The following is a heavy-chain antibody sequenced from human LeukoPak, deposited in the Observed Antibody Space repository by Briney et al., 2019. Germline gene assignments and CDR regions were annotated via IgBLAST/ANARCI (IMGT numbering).Heavy chain of an antibody. V-gene: IGHV4-61*08. J-gene: IGHJ5*02. Sequence: PSQTLSLTCTVSGGSISSGGYYWSWIRQHPGKGLEWIGYIYYSGSTNYNPSLKSRVTISVDTSKNQFSLKLSSVTAADTAVYYCAREVSDSSGYYSEVSYWFDPWGQGTLVTVSS. CDR2: IYYSGST. CDR3: AREVSDSSGYYSEVSYWFDP. D-gene: IGHD3-22*01. CDR1: GGSISSGGYY.